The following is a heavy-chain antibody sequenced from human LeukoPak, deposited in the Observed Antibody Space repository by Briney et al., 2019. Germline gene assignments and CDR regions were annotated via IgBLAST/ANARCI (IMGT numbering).Heavy chain of an antibody. D-gene: IGHD3-3*01. CDR1: GGTFSSYA. V-gene: IGHV1-8*02. J-gene: IGHJ6*02. Sequence: ASVKVSCKASGGTFSSYAISWVRQAPGQGLEWMGWMNPNSGNTGYAQKFQGRVTMTRNTSISTAYMELSSLRSEDTAVYYCARVGYYDFWSGYYTPYYYGMDVWGQGTTVTVSS. CDR2: MNPNSGNT. CDR3: ARVGYYDFWSGYYTPYYYGMDV.